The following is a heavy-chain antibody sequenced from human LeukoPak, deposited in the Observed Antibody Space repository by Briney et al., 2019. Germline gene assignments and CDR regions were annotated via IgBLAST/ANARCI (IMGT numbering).Heavy chain of an antibody. D-gene: IGHD2-21*02. J-gene: IGHJ4*02. Sequence: SETLSLTCAVSGVSFNDYYWSWVRXTPGKGLEWIGEINHSGYTNDSPSLKSRVTLSIDTSRKQFSLNLRSVTVADTGIYYCTRMTAGHDYWGQGTLVTVSS. V-gene: IGHV4-34*01. CDR1: GVSFNDYY. CDR3: TRMTAGHDY. CDR2: INHSGYT.